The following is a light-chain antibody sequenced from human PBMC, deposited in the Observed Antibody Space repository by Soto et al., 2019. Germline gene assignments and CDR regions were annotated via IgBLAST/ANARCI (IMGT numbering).Light chain of an antibody. J-gene: IGKJ4*01. V-gene: IGKV1D-13*01. CDR2: DVS. Sequence: AIQLTQSPSSLSASVGDRVTITCRASQGISSALAWYQQKPGKAPNLLIYDVSSLESGVPSRFSGSGSGTDFTLTISSIQPEDFATYFCQQFNNYPLTFGGGTKVDIK. CDR3: QQFNNYPLT. CDR1: QGISSA.